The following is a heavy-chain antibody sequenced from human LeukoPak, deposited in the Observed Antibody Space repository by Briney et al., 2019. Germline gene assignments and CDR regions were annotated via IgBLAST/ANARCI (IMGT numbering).Heavy chain of an antibody. D-gene: IGHD2-8*01. Sequence: SETLSLTCTVSGDSLTSYYWSWIRQPPGKGLEWIGYVYYTGKTDFNPSLKSRVTMSVDTSKNQFSLKLSSVTAADTAAYYCARGKGVWFDPWGQGTLVTVSS. CDR1: GDSLTSYY. CDR3: ARGKGVWFDP. CDR2: VYYTGKT. V-gene: IGHV4-59*12. J-gene: IGHJ5*02.